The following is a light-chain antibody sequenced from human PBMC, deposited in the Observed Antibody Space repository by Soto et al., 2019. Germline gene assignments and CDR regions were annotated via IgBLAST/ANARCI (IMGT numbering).Light chain of an antibody. J-gene: IGKJ1*01. CDR1: QIISHNY. Sequence: ESVLTQSPGTLSLSPGERATLSCRASQIISHNYLAWYQQKPGQAPRLLIYGASRRAAGIPDRFSGSGSGTDFILTISRLEPEDFAVYYCQEHCSSPRTFGQGTKVEI. CDR3: QEHCSSPRT. CDR2: GAS. V-gene: IGKV3-20*01.